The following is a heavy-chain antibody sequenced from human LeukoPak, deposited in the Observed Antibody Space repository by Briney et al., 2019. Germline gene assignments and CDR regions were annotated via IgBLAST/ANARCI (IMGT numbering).Heavy chain of an antibody. Sequence: GGSPRLSCAASGFTFSSYGLHWFRQAPGKGLEWVAVIWFDGSNQFYADSVKGRFTISRDNSKNTLYLQMNSLRAEDTAVYYCARDHQYTYTNYGDYWGQGTLVTVSS. D-gene: IGHD4-11*01. CDR2: IWFDGSNQ. J-gene: IGHJ4*02. CDR1: GFTFSSYG. CDR3: ARDHQYTYTNYGDY. V-gene: IGHV3-33*01.